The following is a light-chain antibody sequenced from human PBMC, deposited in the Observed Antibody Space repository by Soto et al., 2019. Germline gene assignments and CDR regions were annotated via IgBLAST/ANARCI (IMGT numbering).Light chain of an antibody. Sequence: IVLTQSPATLSLSPGDRATVSCRASQSVSSYLAWYQQKPGQAPRLLIYDTSNRATGVPARFSGSGSGTDFTLTISSLEPEDFAVYYCQQRYNWPPITFGQGTRLEI. CDR3: QQRYNWPPIT. CDR1: QSVSSY. CDR2: DTS. V-gene: IGKV3-11*01. J-gene: IGKJ5*01.